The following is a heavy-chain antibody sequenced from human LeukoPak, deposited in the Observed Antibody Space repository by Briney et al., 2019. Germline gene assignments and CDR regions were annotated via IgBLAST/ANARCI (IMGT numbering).Heavy chain of an antibody. Sequence: PGGSLRLSCAASGFTFGSHWMTWVRQAPGKGLERVANIKQDGSDKYYVDSVRGRFTISRDNAKNSLFLQMNSLRVEDTAVYYCARDCYATGSHGDWGQGTLVTVSS. V-gene: IGHV3-7*04. CDR1: GFTFGSHW. CDR3: ARDCYATGSHGD. J-gene: IGHJ4*02. CDR2: IKQDGSDK. D-gene: IGHD3-10*01.